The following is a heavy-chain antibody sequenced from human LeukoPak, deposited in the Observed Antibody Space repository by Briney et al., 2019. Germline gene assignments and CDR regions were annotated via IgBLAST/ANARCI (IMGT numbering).Heavy chain of an antibody. D-gene: IGHD6-19*01. Sequence: SETLSLTCAVYGGSLSGYFWSWIRQPPGKGLEWIGEFTHDGRTNYNPSLKSRVTMSVDTSKKQFSLKLNSVTAADTAVYYCARYGQWLPYYFDYWGQGTLVTVSS. CDR1: GGSLSGYF. V-gene: IGHV4-34*10. CDR3: ARYGQWLPYYFDY. CDR2: FTHDGRT. J-gene: IGHJ4*02.